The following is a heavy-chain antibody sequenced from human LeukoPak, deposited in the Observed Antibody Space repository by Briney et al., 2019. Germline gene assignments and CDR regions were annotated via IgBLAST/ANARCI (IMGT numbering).Heavy chain of an antibody. CDR1: GFTFRDYT. D-gene: IGHD2-2*01. CDR2: INKGGSFI. V-gene: IGHV3-21*01. J-gene: IGHJ4*02. CDR3: AREALDVVEPATNTVDY. Sequence: PGGSLRLSCAASGFTFRDYTMNWVRQAPGKGLEWVSAINKGGSFIKYADSVKGRFIVSRDNAKNLLFLQMNSLRVEDTALYFCAREALDVVEPATNTVDYWGQGTRVTVSS.